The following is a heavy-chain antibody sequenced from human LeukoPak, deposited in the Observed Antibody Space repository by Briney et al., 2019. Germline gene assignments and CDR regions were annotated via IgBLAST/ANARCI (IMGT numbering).Heavy chain of an antibody. CDR2: IIPIFGTA. CDR3: ARAPGVSSGWYSDYYFDY. J-gene: IGHJ4*02. V-gene: IGHV1-69*05. CDR1: GGTFSSCA. D-gene: IGHD6-19*01. Sequence: EASVKVSCKASGGTFSSCAISWVRQAPGQGLEWMGGIIPIFGTANYAQKFQGGVTITTDESTSTAYMELSSLRFEDTAVYYCARAPGVSSGWYSDYYFDYWGQGTLVTVSS.